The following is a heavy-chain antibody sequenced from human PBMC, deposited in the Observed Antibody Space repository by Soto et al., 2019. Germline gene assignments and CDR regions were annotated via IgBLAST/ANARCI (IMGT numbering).Heavy chain of an antibody. CDR1: GFTFSNAW. CDR3: TSLVVVAAYNWFDP. V-gene: IGHV3-15*07. J-gene: IGHJ5*02. Sequence: GGSLRLSCAASGFTFSNAWMNWVRQAPGKGLEWVGRIKSKTDGGTTDYAAPVKGRFTISRDDSKNTLYLQMNSLKTEDTAVYYCTSLVVVAAYNWFDPWGQGTLVTVSS. D-gene: IGHD2-15*01. CDR2: IKSKTDGGTT.